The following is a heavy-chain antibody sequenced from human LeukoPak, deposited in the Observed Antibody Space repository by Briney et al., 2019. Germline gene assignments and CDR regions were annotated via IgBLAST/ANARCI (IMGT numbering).Heavy chain of an antibody. J-gene: IGHJ4*02. CDR2: HSHSGSA. CDR1: GASIDSDTYY. Sequence: SETLSLTCTVSGASIDSDTYYWGWIRQPPGKGLEWIGTHSHSGSAYYNPSLRSRITMSLDTSENQLSLKLYSVTAADTAIYYCARHQTGTMFAVWGQGTLVTISS. D-gene: IGHD1/OR15-1a*01. CDR3: ARHQTGTMFAV. V-gene: IGHV4-39*07.